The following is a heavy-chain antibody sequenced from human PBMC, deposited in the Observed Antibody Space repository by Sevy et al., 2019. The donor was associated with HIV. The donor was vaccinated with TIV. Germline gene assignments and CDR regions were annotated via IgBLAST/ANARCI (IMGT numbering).Heavy chain of an antibody. CDR1: GFTFKIYA. Sequence: GGSLRLSCAASGFTFKIYAMSWVRQAPGKGLEWVSAISGGGGSTYNADSVKGRVTISRDNSKNMVYLQMNSLTAEDTAVYYCAKEGGWYGRDDFDCWGQGTLVTVSS. D-gene: IGHD6-19*01. CDR3: AKEGGWYGRDDFDC. CDR2: ISGGGGST. J-gene: IGHJ4*02. V-gene: IGHV3-23*01.